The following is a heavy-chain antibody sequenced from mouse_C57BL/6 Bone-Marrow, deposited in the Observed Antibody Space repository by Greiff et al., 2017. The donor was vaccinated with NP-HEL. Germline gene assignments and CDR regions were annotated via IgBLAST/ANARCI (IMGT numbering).Heavy chain of an antibody. CDR2: ISSGSSTI. CDR3: ARCYYGSSYFDY. CDR1: GFTFSDYG. Sequence: EVHLVESGGGLVKPGGSLKLSCAASGFTFSDYGMHWVRQAPEKGLAWVAYISSGSSTIYYADTVKGRFTISRDNAKNTLFLQMTSLRSEETSMYYCARCYYGSSYFDYWGQGTTLTVSS. J-gene: IGHJ2*01. D-gene: IGHD1-1*01. V-gene: IGHV5-17*01.